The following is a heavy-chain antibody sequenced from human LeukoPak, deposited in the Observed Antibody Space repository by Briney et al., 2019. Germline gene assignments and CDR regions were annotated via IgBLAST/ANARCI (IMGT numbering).Heavy chain of an antibody. CDR3: ARGYPRITIFGVYFDY. Sequence: PSETLSLTCAVYGGSSSGYYWSWIRQPPGKGLEWIGEINHSGSTNYNPSLKSRVTISVDTSKNQFSLKLSSVTAADTAVYYCARGYPRITIFGVYFDYWGQGTLVTVSS. J-gene: IGHJ4*02. D-gene: IGHD3-3*01. V-gene: IGHV4-34*01. CDR2: INHSGST. CDR1: GGSSSGYY.